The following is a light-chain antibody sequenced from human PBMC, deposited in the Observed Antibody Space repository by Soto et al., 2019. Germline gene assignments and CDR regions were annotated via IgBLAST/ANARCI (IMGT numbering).Light chain of an antibody. CDR1: SSDGGGYNY. CDR2: DVS. Sequence: QSALTQPASVSGSPGQSITISCTGTSSDGGGYNYVSWYQQNPGKSPKLMIYDVSNRPSGVSNRLSGSKSGNTASLTISGLQDEDESDYYCSSYTSSSTLYVFGPGTKVTVL. J-gene: IGLJ1*01. V-gene: IGLV2-14*01. CDR3: SSYTSSSTLYV.